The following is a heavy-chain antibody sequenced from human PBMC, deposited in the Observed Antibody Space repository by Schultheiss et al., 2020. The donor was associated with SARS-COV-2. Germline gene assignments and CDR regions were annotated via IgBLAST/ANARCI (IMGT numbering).Heavy chain of an antibody. V-gene: IGHV4-34*08. J-gene: IGHJ4*02. Sequence: GSLRLSCAASGFTFSSYAMHWVRQAPGKGLEWIGEINHSGSTNYNPSLKSRVTISVDTSKNQFSLKLSSVTAADTAVYYCATPKVHSSSYYFDYWGQGTLVTVSS. CDR3: ATPKVHSSSYYFDY. CDR1: GFTFSSYA. CDR2: INHSGST. D-gene: IGHD6-6*01.